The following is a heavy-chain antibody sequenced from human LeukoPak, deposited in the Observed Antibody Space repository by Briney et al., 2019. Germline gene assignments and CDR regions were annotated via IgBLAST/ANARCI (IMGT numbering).Heavy chain of an antibody. CDR1: AFTLSSYA. V-gene: IGHV3-23*01. J-gene: IGHJ1*01. Sequence: GGSLRLSCAASAFTLSSYAMSWVRQAPGKGLEWDSAISGSGGSTYYADSVKGRFTISRDNSKNTLNLQMNSLRAEDTAVYYCAKDRAAVAGTSEYFQHWGQGTLVTVSS. D-gene: IGHD6-19*01. CDR3: AKDRAAVAGTSEYFQH. CDR2: ISGSGGST.